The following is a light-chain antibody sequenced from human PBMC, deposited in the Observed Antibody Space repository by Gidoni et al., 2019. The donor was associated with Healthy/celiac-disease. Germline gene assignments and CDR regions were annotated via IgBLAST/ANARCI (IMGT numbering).Light chain of an antibody. J-gene: IGLJ2*01. Sequence: QSALTQPASVSGSPGQSITISCTGTSSDVGSYNLVSWYQQHPGKAPKLMIYEGSQRPSGVSPRFSGSKSCHSASLTISGLPAEDEADYYCCSYAGSSTYVVFGGGTKLTVL. CDR1: SSDVGSYNL. V-gene: IGLV2-23*01. CDR2: EGS. CDR3: CSYAGSSTYVV.